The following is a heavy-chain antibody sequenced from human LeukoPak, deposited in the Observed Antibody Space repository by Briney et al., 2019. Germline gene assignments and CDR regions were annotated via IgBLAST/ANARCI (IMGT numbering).Heavy chain of an antibody. Sequence: GGSLRLSRAASGFTFSNYWMHWVRQAPGNGLVWVSRLNADGNSITYADSVRGRFTISRDNAKNTVHLQMNSLRVEDTAIYFCAGAYSAYDPFDYWGQGILVTVSS. J-gene: IGHJ4*02. D-gene: IGHD5-12*01. CDR1: GFTFSNYW. V-gene: IGHV3-74*01. CDR3: AGAYSAYDPFDY. CDR2: LNADGNSI.